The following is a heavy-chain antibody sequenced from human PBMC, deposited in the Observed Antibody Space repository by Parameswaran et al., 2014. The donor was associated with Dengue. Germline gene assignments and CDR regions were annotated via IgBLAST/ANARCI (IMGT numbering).Heavy chain of an antibody. Sequence: SWVRQAPGQGLEWMGRIIPILGIANYAQKFQGRVTITADKSTSTAYMELSSLRSEDTAVYYCAREVDDSSGYIPYYFDYWGQGTLVTVSS. CDR3: AREVDDSSGYIPYYFDY. CDR2: IIPILGIA. D-gene: IGHD3-22*01. V-gene: IGHV1-69*04. J-gene: IGHJ4*02.